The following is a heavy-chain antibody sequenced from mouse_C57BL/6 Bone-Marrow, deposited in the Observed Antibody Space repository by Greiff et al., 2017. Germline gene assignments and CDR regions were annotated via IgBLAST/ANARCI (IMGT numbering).Heavy chain of an antibody. CDR1: GYTFTSYW. Sequence: QVQLQQPGAELVKPGASVKMSCKASGYTFTSYWITWVKQRPGQGLEWIGDIHPGSGSTNYNEKFKRKATLTVDTSSSTAYMQLSSLTSGDSAVYYCARRPGVWGTGTTVTVSS. CDR3: ARRPGV. J-gene: IGHJ1*03. V-gene: IGHV1-55*01. CDR2: IHPGSGST.